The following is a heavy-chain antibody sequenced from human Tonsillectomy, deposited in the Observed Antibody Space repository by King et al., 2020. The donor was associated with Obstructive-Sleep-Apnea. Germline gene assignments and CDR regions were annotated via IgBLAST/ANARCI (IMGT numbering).Heavy chain of an antibody. V-gene: IGHV3-30*18. CDR2: ISNDGSNK. Sequence: VQLVESGGGVVQPGRSLRLSCAASGFTFSNYDMHWVRRTPGKGLEWVAIISNDGSNKYYVESVKGRFTISRDNSKNTLYLQMNSLRAEDTAVYYGAKGPEGTKWLVDHWGQGTLVTVSS. CDR3: AKGPEGTKWLVDH. J-gene: IGHJ4*02. D-gene: IGHD6-19*01. CDR1: GFTFSNYD.